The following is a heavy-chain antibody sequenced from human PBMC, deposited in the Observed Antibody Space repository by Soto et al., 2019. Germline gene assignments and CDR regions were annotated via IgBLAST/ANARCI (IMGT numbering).Heavy chain of an antibody. D-gene: IGHD6-19*01. Sequence: QLQLQESGPGLVKPSETLSLTCTVSGGSISSSSYYWGWIRQPPGKGLEWIGSIYYSGSTYYNPSLKSRVTISVDTSKNQFSLKLSSVTAADTAVYYCARVDSGWYVDYWGQGTLVTVSS. CDR1: GGSISSSSYY. V-gene: IGHV4-39*01. J-gene: IGHJ4*02. CDR2: IYYSGST. CDR3: ARVDSGWYVDY.